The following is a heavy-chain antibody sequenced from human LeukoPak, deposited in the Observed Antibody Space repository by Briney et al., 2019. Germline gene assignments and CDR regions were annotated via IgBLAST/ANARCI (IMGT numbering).Heavy chain of an antibody. CDR3: VGMYSSGWYGDAFDI. D-gene: IGHD6-19*01. CDR1: GYTFTRYD. CDR2: MNPNSGNT. Sequence: ASVKVSCKASGYTFTRYDINWVRQATGQGLEGMGWMNPNSGNTGCAQKFQGRVTMTRNTSISTAYMEPSSLRSEDTAVYYCVGMYSSGWYGDAFDIWGQGTMVTVSS. J-gene: IGHJ3*02. V-gene: IGHV1-8*01.